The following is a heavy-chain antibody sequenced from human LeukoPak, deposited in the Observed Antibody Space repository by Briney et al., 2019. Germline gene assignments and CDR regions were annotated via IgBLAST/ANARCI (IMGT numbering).Heavy chain of an antibody. D-gene: IGHD3-9*01. Sequence: SETLSLTCTVSGGSISSGGYYWSWIRQHPGKGLEWIGYIYYSGSTYYNPSLKSRVTISVDTSKNQFSLKLSSVTAADTAVYYCARDQRYRGAFDIWGQGTMVTVSS. V-gene: IGHV4-31*03. CDR1: GGSISSGGYY. CDR3: ARDQRYRGAFDI. CDR2: IYYSGST. J-gene: IGHJ3*02.